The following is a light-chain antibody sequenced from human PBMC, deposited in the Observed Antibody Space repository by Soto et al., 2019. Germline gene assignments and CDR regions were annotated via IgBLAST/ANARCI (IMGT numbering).Light chain of an antibody. CDR1: QYINTW. CDR3: QQYDGH. V-gene: IGKV1-5*01. Sequence: DIRLTQSPSTVSASVGDRVTITCRASQYINTWLAWYQQNPGKAPRVLIYDASSLQSGVPSRFSGSGSGTEFTLTICSLEPDDFATYYCQQYDGHFGQGTKLEIK. J-gene: IGKJ2*01. CDR2: DAS.